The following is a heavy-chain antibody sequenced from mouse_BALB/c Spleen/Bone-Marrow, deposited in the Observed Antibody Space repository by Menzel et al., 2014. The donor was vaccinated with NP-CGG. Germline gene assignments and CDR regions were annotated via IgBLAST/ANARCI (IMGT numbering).Heavy chain of an antibody. D-gene: IGHD5-1*01. V-gene: IGHV3-1*02. CDR1: GYSITSGYN. Sequence: VQLKESGPDLVKPSQSLSLTCSVTGYSITSGYNWHWIRQSPGNKLEWMGYIRYSDSTNYNPSLKSRISITRDTSKNQFFLQLNSVTTEDTATYYCARGTYGAMDYWGQGTSVTVSS. CDR2: IRYSDST. J-gene: IGHJ4*01. CDR3: ARGTYGAMDY.